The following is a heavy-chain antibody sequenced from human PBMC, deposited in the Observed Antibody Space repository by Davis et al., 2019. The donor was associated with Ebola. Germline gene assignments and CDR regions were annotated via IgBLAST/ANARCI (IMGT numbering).Heavy chain of an antibody. CDR1: GGTFSSYT. D-gene: IGHD6-19*01. J-gene: IGHJ4*02. V-gene: IGHV1-69*08. CDR3: ARVPGIAVAG. Sequence: SVKVSCKASGGTFSSYTISWVRQAPGQGLEWMGRVIPILGTANYAQKFQGRVTITADESTSTAYMELSSLRSDDTAVYYCARVPGIAVAGWGQGTLVTVSS. CDR2: VIPILGTA.